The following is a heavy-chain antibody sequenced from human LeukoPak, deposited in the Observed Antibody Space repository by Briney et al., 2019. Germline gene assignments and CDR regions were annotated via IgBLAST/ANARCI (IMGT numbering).Heavy chain of an antibody. J-gene: IGHJ6*02. Sequence: SETLSLTCTVSGGSISSYYWSWIRQPAGKGLEWIGRIYTSGSTNYNPSLKSRVTMSVDTSKNQFSLKLSSVTAADTAVYYCARNGAAARKNYYYYYGVDVWGQGTTVTVSS. D-gene: IGHD6-13*01. CDR1: GGSISSYY. CDR2: IYTSGST. V-gene: IGHV4-4*07. CDR3: ARNGAAARKNYYYYYGVDV.